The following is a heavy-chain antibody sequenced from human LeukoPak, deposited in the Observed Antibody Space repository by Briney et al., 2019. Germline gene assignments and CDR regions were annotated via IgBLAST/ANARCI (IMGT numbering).Heavy chain of an antibody. CDR3: AKDGEQQLDN. J-gene: IGHJ4*02. CDR2: ISYDGSNK. V-gene: IGHV3-30*18. Sequence: GGSLRLSCAASGFTFSSYGMHWVRQAPGKGLEWVAVISYDGSNKYYADSVKGRFTISGDNSKNTLYLQMNSLRAEDTAVYYCAKDGEQQLDNWGQGTLVTVSS. CDR1: GFTFSSYG. D-gene: IGHD6-13*01.